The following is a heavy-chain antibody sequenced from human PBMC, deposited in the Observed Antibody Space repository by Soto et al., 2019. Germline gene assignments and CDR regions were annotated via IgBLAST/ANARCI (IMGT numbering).Heavy chain of an antibody. CDR3: ARGLITGSHYSGGWYYFDS. CDR1: VESFIGYL. D-gene: IGHD6-19*01. CDR2: INHSGSA. J-gene: IGHJ4*02. V-gene: IGHV4-34*01. Sequence: SQTLSITCPVYVESFIGYLWTWIRQTPGKGLTWIGQINHSGSAYYNPSLKSRVTISVHTSNSQFSLELSSVTAADTAVYYCARGLITGSHYSGGWYYFDSWGQGTQVT.